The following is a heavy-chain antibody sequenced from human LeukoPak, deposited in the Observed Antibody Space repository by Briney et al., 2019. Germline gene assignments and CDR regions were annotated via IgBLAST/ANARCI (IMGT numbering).Heavy chain of an antibody. J-gene: IGHJ6*03. D-gene: IGHD3-22*01. CDR2: INHSGST. Sequence: SETLSLTCAVYGGSFSGYYWSRVRQPPGKGLEWIGEINHSGSTNYNPTLKSRVTISVDTSKNQFSLKLSSVTAADTAVYYCARTGYYYDSSGYPVWGLKGGDYYYYYYMDVWGKGTTVTISS. CDR1: GGSFSGYY. V-gene: IGHV4-34*01. CDR3: ARTGYYYDSSGYPVWGLKGGDYYYYYYMDV.